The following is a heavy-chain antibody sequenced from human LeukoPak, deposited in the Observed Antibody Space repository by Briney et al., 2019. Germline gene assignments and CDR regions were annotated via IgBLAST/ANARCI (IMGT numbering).Heavy chain of an antibody. CDR2: ISGSGGST. CDR1: GFTFSSYA. V-gene: IGHV3-23*01. Sequence: GGSLRLSCAASGFTFSSYAMSWVRQAPGKGPEWVSAISGSGGSTYYADSVKGRFTISRDNSKNTLYLQMNSLRAEDTAVYYCAKHDYGDYIAIWGQGTMVTVSS. D-gene: IGHD4-17*01. J-gene: IGHJ3*02. CDR3: AKHDYGDYIAI.